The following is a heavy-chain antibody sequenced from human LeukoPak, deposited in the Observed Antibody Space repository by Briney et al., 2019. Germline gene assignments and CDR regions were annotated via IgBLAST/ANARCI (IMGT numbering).Heavy chain of an antibody. CDR3: TRPNEGNWFDP. V-gene: IGHV3-33*01. J-gene: IGHJ5*02. D-gene: IGHD2-8*01. Sequence: PGRSLRLSCAASGFTFSSYGMHWVRQAPGKGLEWVALIWYDGSSKHYADSVRGRFTISRDNSKNTLYLQMDSLKTEDTALYYCTRPNEGNWFDPWGQGTLVTVSS. CDR2: IWYDGSSK. CDR1: GFTFSSYG.